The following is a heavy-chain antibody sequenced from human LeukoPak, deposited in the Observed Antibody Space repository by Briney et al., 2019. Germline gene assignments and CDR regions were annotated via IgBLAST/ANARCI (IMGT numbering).Heavy chain of an antibody. V-gene: IGHV3-21*01. D-gene: IGHD1-26*01. CDR1: GFTFSSYS. CDR2: ISSSSSYI. J-gene: IGHJ4*02. Sequence: NPGGSLRLSCAASGFTFSSYSMNWVRQAPGKGLEWVSSISSSSSYIYYADSVKGRFTISRDNAKNSLYLQMNSLRAEDTAVYYCARGRVGATKAFDYWGQGTLVTVSS. CDR3: ARGRVGATKAFDY.